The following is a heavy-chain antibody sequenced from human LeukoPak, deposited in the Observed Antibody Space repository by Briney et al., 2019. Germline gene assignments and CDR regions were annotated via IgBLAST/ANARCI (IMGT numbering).Heavy chain of an antibody. CDR2: IWYDGSNK. CDR1: GLTFSNYG. D-gene: IGHD2-15*01. J-gene: IGHJ4*02. V-gene: IGHV3-33*06. Sequence: PGGSLRLSCAASGLTFSNYGMHWVRQAPGKGLEWVAVIWYDGSNKYYADSVKGRFTISRDNSKNTLYLAMNSLRADDTAVYYCANHCSGGSCYPYWGQGTLVTVS. CDR3: ANHCSGGSCYPY.